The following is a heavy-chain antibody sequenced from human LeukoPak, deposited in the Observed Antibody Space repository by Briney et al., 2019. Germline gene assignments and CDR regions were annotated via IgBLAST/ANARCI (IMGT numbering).Heavy chain of an antibody. D-gene: IGHD3/OR15-3a*01. Sequence: SVKVSCNASGGTFSSDVISWVRQAPGQRLEWMGGIIPILRTTNHAQKFQRRLTITADESTRTAYMELSSLRSEDTAMYYCARGGTNDFWKDSWGQGTLVTVSS. V-gene: IGHV1-69*13. CDR2: IIPILRTT. CDR3: ARGGTNDFWKDS. J-gene: IGHJ4*02. CDR1: GGTFSSDV.